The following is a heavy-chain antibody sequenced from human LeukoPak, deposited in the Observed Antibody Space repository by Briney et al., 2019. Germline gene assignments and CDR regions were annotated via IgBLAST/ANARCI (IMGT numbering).Heavy chain of an antibody. Sequence: PGGSLRLSCAASGFTFSSFAMHWVRQSSGKGLEWVAFIRYDGSHQYYADSVKGRVTISRDNSKNTLYLQMNSLRDEDTAVYYCAKTGERDYWGRGTLVTVSS. J-gene: IGHJ4*02. D-gene: IGHD7-27*01. V-gene: IGHV3-30*02. CDR1: GFTFSSFA. CDR3: AKTGERDY. CDR2: IRYDGSHQ.